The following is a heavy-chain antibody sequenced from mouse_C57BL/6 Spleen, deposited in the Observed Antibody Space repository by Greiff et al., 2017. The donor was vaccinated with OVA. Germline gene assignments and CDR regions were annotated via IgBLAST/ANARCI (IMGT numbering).Heavy chain of an antibody. CDR1: GYTFTDYY. V-gene: IGHV1-76*01. CDR3: ARSGSDGSRSAMDY. Sequence: VQLQESGAELVRPGASVKLSCKASGYTFTDYYINWVKQRPGQGLEWIARIYPGSGNTYYNEKFKGKATLTAEKSSSTAYMQLSSLTSEDSAVYFCARSGSDGSRSAMDYWGQGTSVTVSS. CDR2: IYPGSGNT. J-gene: IGHJ4*01. D-gene: IGHD2-3*01.